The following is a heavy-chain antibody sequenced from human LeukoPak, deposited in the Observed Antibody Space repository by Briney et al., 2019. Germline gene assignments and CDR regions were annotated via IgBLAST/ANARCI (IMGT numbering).Heavy chain of an antibody. D-gene: IGHD5-18*01. V-gene: IGHV3-73*01. CDR1: GFTFSGSA. CDR3: SSHYSYGYYFDY. Sequence: GGSLRLSCAAFGFTFSGSAMHWVRQASGKGLEWVGRIRSKANSYATAYAASVKGRFTISRDDSKNTAYLQMNSLKTEDTAVYYCSSHYSYGYYFDYWGQGTLVTVSS. CDR2: IRSKANSYAT. J-gene: IGHJ4*02.